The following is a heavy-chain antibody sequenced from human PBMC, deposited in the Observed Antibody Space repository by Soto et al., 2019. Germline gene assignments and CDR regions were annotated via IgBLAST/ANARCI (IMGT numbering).Heavy chain of an antibody. V-gene: IGHV3-30*19. J-gene: IGHJ6*02. D-gene: IGHD3-10*01. Sequence: GGSLRLSCAASGFTFSSYGMHWVRQAPGKGLEWVAVISYDGSNKYYADSVKGRFTISRDNSKNTLYLQMNSLRAEDTAVYYCARELMVRGVIITSYYYYYGMDVWGQGTTVTVSS. CDR2: ISYDGSNK. CDR1: GFTFSSYG. CDR3: ARELMVRGVIITSYYYYYGMDV.